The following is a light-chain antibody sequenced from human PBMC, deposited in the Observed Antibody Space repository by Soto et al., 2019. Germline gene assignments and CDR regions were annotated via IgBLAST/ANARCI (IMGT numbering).Light chain of an antibody. CDR1: NSDVGGYNY. Sequence: QSVLTQPASVSGSPGRSITISCTGTNSDVGGYNYVAWYQQHAGKAPKLMMYDVSNRPSGVSNRFSGSKSGNTASLTISGLQAEDEADYYCSSYAGSSTVFGTGTKVTVL. CDR2: DVS. V-gene: IGLV2-14*01. CDR3: SSYAGSSTV. J-gene: IGLJ1*01.